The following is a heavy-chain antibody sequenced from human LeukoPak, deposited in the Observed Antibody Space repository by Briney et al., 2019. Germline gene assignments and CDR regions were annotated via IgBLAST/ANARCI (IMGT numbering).Heavy chain of an antibody. CDR1: GFTFSNYA. J-gene: IGHJ3*02. V-gene: IGHV3-21*04. CDR3: ATTMVTVVTPTVDI. CDR2: ISGSGSTT. D-gene: IGHD4-23*01. Sequence: GGSLRLSCAASGFTFSNYAMNWVRQAPGKGLEWVSSISGSGSTTYSADSVKGRFTISRDKSKNSLYLQMNSLRSEDTAVYYCATTMVTVVTPTVDIWGQGTMVTVSS.